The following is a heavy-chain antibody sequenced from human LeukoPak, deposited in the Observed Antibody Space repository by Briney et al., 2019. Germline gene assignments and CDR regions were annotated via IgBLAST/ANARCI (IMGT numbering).Heavy chain of an antibody. V-gene: IGHV3-33*06. CDR3: AKDKVAGLFYFDY. CDR2: IWYDGSNK. D-gene: IGHD2-15*01. CDR1: GFTFSSYG. Sequence: GGSLRLSCAASGFTFSSYGMHWVRQAPGKGLEWVAVIWYDGSNKYYADSVKGRFTISRDNSKNTLYLQMNSLRAEDTAVHYCAKDKVAGLFYFDYWGQGTLVTVSS. J-gene: IGHJ4*02.